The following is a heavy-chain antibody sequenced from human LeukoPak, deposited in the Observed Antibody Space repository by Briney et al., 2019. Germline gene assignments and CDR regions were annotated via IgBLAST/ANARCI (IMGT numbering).Heavy chain of an antibody. Sequence: GGSLRLSCAASGFTFSNYWVHWVRQAPGKGLVWVSRINPDGSTINYADSVKGRFTISRDNAKNTLYLQVNSLRAEDTAMYYCARVFSGWYFYFDSWGQGTLVTVSS. CDR1: GFTFSNYW. J-gene: IGHJ4*02. CDR2: INPDGSTI. V-gene: IGHV3-74*01. D-gene: IGHD6-19*01. CDR3: ARVFSGWYFYFDS.